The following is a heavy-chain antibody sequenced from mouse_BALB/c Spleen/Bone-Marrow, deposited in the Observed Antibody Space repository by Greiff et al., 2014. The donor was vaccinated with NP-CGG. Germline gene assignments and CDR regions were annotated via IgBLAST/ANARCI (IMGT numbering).Heavy chain of an antibody. Sequence: VQLQQSGAELVRPGSSVKISCKASGYAFSNYWMNWVKQRPGQGLEWIGQIYPGDGDTNYNGKFKGKATLTADKSSSTAYMQLSSLTSEDSAVYFCARRDGSTYYYAMAYWGQGTSVTVSS. D-gene: IGHD1-1*01. V-gene: IGHV1-80*01. J-gene: IGHJ4*01. CDR3: ARRDGSTYYYAMAY. CDR2: IYPGDGDT. CDR1: GYAFSNYW.